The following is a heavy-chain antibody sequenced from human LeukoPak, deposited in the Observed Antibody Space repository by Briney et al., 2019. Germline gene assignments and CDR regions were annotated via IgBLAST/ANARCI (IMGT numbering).Heavy chain of an antibody. CDR1: GFTFSSHG. V-gene: IGHV3-74*01. Sequence: GETLRLSCAASGFTFSSHGMNWVRQAPGKGLVWVSRINHDGSNTNYADSVKGRFTLSRDNAENTLYLQMNSLRAEDTAVYYCVRDWGYDSSGYWQKYFDTWGQGTLVTVSS. J-gene: IGHJ4*02. D-gene: IGHD3-22*01. CDR3: VRDWGYDSSGYWQKYFDT. CDR2: INHDGSNT.